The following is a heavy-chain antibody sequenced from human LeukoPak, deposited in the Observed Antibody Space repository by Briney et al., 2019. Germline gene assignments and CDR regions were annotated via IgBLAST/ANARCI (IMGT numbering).Heavy chain of an antibody. D-gene: IGHD6-13*01. CDR1: GFTFSSYE. CDR3: ARDATTAVGWVYMDV. V-gene: IGHV3-48*03. Sequence: QSGGSLRLSCAASGFTFSSYEMNWVRQAPGKGLEWLSHISSSGSTKYYANSVKGRFTISRDNAKNSVYLQMNSLTAEDTGLYYCARDATTAVGWVYMDVWGKGTTVTISS. J-gene: IGHJ6*03. CDR2: ISSSGSTK.